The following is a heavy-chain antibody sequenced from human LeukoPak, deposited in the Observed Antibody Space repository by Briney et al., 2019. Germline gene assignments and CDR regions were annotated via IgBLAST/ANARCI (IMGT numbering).Heavy chain of an antibody. CDR2: IYHSGST. V-gene: IGHV4-30-2*01. Sequence: SETLSLTCTVSGGSISSGGYYWSWIRQPPGKGLEWIGYIYHSGSTYYNPSLKSRVTISVDRSKNQFSLKLSSVTAADTAVYYCARPSAAGTYWGQGTLVTVSS. CDR1: GGSISSGGYY. CDR3: ARPSAAGTY. J-gene: IGHJ4*02. D-gene: IGHD6-13*01.